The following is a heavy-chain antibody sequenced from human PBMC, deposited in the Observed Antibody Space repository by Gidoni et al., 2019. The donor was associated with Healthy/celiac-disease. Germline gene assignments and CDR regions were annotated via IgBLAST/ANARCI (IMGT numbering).Heavy chain of an antibody. CDR3: AREGVKYFYYGMDV. CDR2: IAYAGSNK. V-gene: IGHV3-30-3*01. Sequence: QMQLVESGGGVVQPGRSLRLSCAASGFTFSSYAMHWVRQAPGKGLEWVAVIAYAGSNKYYADSVKSRFTIYSDNSKNTLYLKMSSLSAEDTAVYYCAREGVKYFYYGMDVWGQGTTVTVS. CDR1: GFTFSSYA. J-gene: IGHJ6*02.